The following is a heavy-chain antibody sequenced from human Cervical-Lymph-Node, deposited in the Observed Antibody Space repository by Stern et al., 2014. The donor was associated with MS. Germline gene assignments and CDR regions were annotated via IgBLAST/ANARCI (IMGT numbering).Heavy chain of an antibody. Sequence: VQMVESGGGVVQPGRSLTLSCAASGFSLSNSGMHWVHQAPGKGLEWVAVMSFVGGNKKYGDSVKDRFSISRDMANNTLFLQMNSLRPEDTAVYYCMGVGDAMHVWGQGTTVIVSS. CDR2: MSFVGGNK. V-gene: IGHV3-30*03. CDR1: GFSLSNSG. J-gene: IGHJ6*02. CDR3: MGVGDAMHV.